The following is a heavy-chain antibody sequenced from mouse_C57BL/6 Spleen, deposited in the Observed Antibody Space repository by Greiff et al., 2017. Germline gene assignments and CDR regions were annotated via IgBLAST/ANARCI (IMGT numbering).Heavy chain of an antibody. CDR3: APTGAGAFDY. CDR2: INPNNGGT. V-gene: IGHV1-22*01. J-gene: IGHJ2*01. CDR1: GYTFTDYN. D-gene: IGHD3-3*01. Sequence: EVQLQQSGPELVKPGASVKMSCKASGYTFTDYNMHWVKQSHGKSLEWIGYINPNNGGTSYNQKFKGKATLTVNKSSSTAYMELRSLTSEDSAVYYCAPTGAGAFDYWGQGTTLTVSS.